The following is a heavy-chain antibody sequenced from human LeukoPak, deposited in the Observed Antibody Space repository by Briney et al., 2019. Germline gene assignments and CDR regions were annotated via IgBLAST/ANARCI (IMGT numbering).Heavy chain of an antibody. CDR1: GFTFSSYA. D-gene: IGHD4-17*01. J-gene: IGHJ4*02. Sequence: PGGSLRLSCAASGFTFSSYAMHWVRQAPGKGLEWVAVISYDGSNKYYADSVKGRFTISRDNSKNTLYLQMNSLRAEDTAVYYCAGDTADYWGQGTLVTVSS. CDR3: AGDTADY. CDR2: ISYDGSNK. V-gene: IGHV3-30-3*01.